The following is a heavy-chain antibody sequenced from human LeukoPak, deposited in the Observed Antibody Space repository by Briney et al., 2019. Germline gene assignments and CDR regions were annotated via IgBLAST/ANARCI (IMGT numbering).Heavy chain of an antibody. CDR1: GFTFSSYS. V-gene: IGHV3-21*01. Sequence: PGGSLRLSCAASGFTFSSYSMNWVRQAPGKGLEWVSSISSSSSYIYYADSVKGRFTISRDNAKNSLYLQMNSLRAEDTAVYYCARWGGYYDSSGYYYVGGGYYFDYWGQGTLVTVSS. J-gene: IGHJ4*02. CDR2: ISSSSSYI. CDR3: ARWGGYYDSSGYYYVGGGYYFDY. D-gene: IGHD3-22*01.